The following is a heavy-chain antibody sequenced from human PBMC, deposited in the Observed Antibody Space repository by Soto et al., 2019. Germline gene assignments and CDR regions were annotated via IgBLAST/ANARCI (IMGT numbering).Heavy chain of an antibody. Sequence: QVQLVQSGAEVKKPGSSVKVSCKASGGIFSNFAFNWMRQAPGQGLEWMGGIIPTLGTPHYAQKFLGRVTITADESTRTVYMEMRSLTVEDTAVYYCARVGLGAYDYWGQGPLVIVSS. D-gene: IGHD6-19*01. V-gene: IGHV1-69*01. CDR1: GGIFSNFA. J-gene: IGHJ4*02. CDR2: IIPTLGTP. CDR3: ARVGLGAYDY.